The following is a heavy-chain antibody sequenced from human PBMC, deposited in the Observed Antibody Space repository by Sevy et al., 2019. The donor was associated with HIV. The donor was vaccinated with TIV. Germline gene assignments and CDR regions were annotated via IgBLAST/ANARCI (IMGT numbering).Heavy chain of an antibody. CDR2: FDPEDGET. Sequence: ASVKVSCKVSGYTLTELSMHWVRQAPGKGLEWMGGFDPEDGETIYAQKFQGRVTMTGDTSTDTAYMELSSLRSEDTAVYYCATANYYGSGSLLYYFDYWGQGTLVTVSS. CDR1: GYTLTELS. D-gene: IGHD3-10*01. CDR3: ATANYYGSGSLLYYFDY. J-gene: IGHJ4*02. V-gene: IGHV1-24*01.